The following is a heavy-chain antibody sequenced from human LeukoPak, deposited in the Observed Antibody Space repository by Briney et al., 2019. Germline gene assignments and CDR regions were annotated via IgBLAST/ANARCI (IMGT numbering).Heavy chain of an antibody. Sequence: PGGSLRLSCAASGFTFSSYGMHWVRQAPGQGLEWVAVIWYDGSNKYYADSVKGRFTISRDNSKNTLYLQMNSLRAEDTAVYYCARDEGAYYYDSSGSLAFDIWGQGTMVTVSS. CDR2: IWYDGSNK. J-gene: IGHJ3*02. D-gene: IGHD3-22*01. CDR1: GFTFSSYG. CDR3: ARDEGAYYYDSSGSLAFDI. V-gene: IGHV3-33*01.